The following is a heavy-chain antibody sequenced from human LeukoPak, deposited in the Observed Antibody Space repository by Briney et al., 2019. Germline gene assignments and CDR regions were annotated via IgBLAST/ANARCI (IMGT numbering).Heavy chain of an antibody. V-gene: IGHV4-59*01. J-gene: IGHJ5*02. D-gene: IGHD1-26*01. Sequence: SETLSLTCTLSGGSISTYYWSWVRQPPGKGLEWIGYIYYTGSTDYNPSLKSRVTMSVDTSKNQFSLKLSSVTAADTAVYYCARGFSGFAPWGQGTLVTVSS. CDR2: IYYTGST. CDR3: ARGFSGFAP. CDR1: GGSISTYY.